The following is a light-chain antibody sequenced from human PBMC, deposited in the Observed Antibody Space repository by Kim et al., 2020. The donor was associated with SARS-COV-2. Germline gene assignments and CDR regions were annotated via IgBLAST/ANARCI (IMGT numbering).Light chain of an antibody. CDR2: DAS. CDR3: QQRSNWPPWT. Sequence: SPGERATLSCRASQSVSSYLAWYQQKPGQAPRLLIYDASNRATGIPARFSGSGSGTDFTLTISSLGPEDFAVYYCQQRSNWPPWTFGQGTKVDIK. V-gene: IGKV3-11*01. CDR1: QSVSSY. J-gene: IGKJ1*01.